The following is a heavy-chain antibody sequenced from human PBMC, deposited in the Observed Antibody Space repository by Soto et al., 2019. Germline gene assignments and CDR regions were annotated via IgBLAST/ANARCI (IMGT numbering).Heavy chain of an antibody. J-gene: IGHJ4*02. CDR2: IWSDGNNK. CDR3: ARIQLDTIMALDY. Sequence: QVQLVESGGGVVQPGKSLRLSCAASGFNFNTYGFHWVRQAPGKGLEWVAVIWSDGNNKYYADSVKGRFTISRDSSKNTLFLQINSLTVEDTAVYYCARIQLDTIMALDYWGQGTLVTVSS. D-gene: IGHD1-1*01. CDR1: GFNFNTYG. V-gene: IGHV3-33*01.